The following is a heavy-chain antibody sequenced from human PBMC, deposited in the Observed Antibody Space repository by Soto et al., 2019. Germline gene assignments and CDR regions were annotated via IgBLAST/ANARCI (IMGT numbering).Heavy chain of an antibody. CDR1: GFTFSSYE. CDR3: ARDGSVLSGSYYAFDI. Sequence: GGSLRLSCAASGFTFSSYEMNWVRQAPGKGLEWVSYISSSGSTIYYADSVKGRFTISRDNAKNSLYLQMNSLRAEDTAVYYCARDGSVLSGSYYAFDIRGQGTMVTVSS. D-gene: IGHD1-26*01. V-gene: IGHV3-48*03. J-gene: IGHJ3*02. CDR2: ISSSGSTI.